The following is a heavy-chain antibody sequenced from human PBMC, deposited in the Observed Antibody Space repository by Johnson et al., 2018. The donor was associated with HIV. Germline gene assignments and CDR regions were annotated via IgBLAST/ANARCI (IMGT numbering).Heavy chain of an antibody. CDR1: GFTFSSYA. Sequence: VQLVESGGGVVQPGRSLRLSCAASGFTFSSYAMHWVRQATGKGLEWVSAIGTAGDTYYPGSVKGRFTISRENAKNSLYLQMNSLRAEDTAVYYCARDQDWGYYDTTAFDIWGQGTMVTVSS. D-gene: IGHD3-16*01. CDR3: ARDQDWGYYDTTAFDI. CDR2: IGTAGDT. J-gene: IGHJ3*02. V-gene: IGHV3-13*01.